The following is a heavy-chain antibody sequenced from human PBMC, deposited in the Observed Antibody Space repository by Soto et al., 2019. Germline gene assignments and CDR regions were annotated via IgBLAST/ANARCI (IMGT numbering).Heavy chain of an antibody. V-gene: IGHV4-30-4*01. Sequence: SETLSLTCTVSGGSISSGGSYWGWIRQPPGKGLEWIGYIYYSGNTILNPSLRSRVTLSVDTSKNQFSLNLSSVTAADTAVYYCVRYCSTTKCPFDYWGQGTLVTVSS. CDR3: VRYCSTTKCPFDY. CDR1: GGSISSGGSY. CDR2: IYYSGNT. D-gene: IGHD2-2*01. J-gene: IGHJ4*02.